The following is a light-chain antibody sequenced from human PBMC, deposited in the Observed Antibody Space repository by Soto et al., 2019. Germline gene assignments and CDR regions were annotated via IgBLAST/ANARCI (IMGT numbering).Light chain of an antibody. CDR3: QQYNSYSEA. CDR2: KAS. V-gene: IGKV1-5*03. Sequence: DIQMTQSPSTLSGSVGDRVTITCRASQTISSWLAWYQQKPGKAPKPLIYKASTLKSGVPSRFSGSRSGTEFTLTISSRQPDDFATYYCQQYNSYSEAFGQGTKVELK. J-gene: IGKJ1*01. CDR1: QTISSW.